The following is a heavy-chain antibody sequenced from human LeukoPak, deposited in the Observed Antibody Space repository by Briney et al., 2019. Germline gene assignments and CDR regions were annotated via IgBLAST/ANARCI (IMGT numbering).Heavy chain of an antibody. V-gene: IGHV1-24*01. D-gene: IGHD6-13*01. CDR3: ATWGPKHSSSWLS. Sequence: ASVKVSCKVSGYTLTELSMHWVRQAPGKGLEWMGGFDPEDGETIYAQKFQGRVTMTEDTSTDTAYMELSSQRSEDTAVYYCATWGPKHSSSWLSWGQGTLVTVSS. CDR2: FDPEDGET. CDR1: GYTLTELS. J-gene: IGHJ5*02.